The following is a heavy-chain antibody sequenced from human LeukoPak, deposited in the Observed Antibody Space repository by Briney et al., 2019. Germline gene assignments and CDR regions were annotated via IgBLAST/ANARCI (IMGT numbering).Heavy chain of an antibody. Sequence: PGGSVRLSCAASGFTSSSYWMSWVRQAPGKGLEWVANIKQAGSEKYYVDSVKGRFTISRDNAKNSLYVQMNSLRADDTAVYYCARTRGSSDWYRGLNFDCWGQGTLATVSS. D-gene: IGHD6-19*01. CDR3: ARTRGSSDWYRGLNFDC. CDR2: IKQAGSEK. V-gene: IGHV3-7*01. CDR1: GFTSSSYW. J-gene: IGHJ4*02.